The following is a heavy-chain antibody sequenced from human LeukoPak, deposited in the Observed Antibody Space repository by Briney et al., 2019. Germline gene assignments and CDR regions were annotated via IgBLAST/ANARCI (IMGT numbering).Heavy chain of an antibody. J-gene: IGHJ4*02. CDR3: ARDRDLLGYCTNGVCYKGYDY. V-gene: IGHV4-38-2*02. Sequence: PSETLSLTCTVSGGSISSYYWGWIRQPPGKGLEWIGSIYHSGSTYYNPSLKSRVTISVDTSKNQFSLKLSSVTAADTAVYYCARDRDLLGYCTNGVCYKGYDYWGQGTLVTVSS. CDR2: IYHSGST. CDR1: GGSISSYY. D-gene: IGHD2-8*01.